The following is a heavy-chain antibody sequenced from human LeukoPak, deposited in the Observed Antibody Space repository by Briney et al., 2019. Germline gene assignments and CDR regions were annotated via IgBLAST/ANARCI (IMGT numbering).Heavy chain of an antibody. CDR2: ISGSGGST. V-gene: IGHV3-23*01. J-gene: IGHJ4*02. CDR1: GFTFSNHA. CDR3: AKGPAFGGVIVLFDY. D-gene: IGHD3-16*02. Sequence: GSLRLSCAASGFTFSNHAMSWVRQAPGKGLEWVSAISGSGGSTYYADSVKGRFTISRDNSKNTLYLQMNSLRAEDTAVYYCAKGPAFGGVIVLFDYWGQGTLVTVSS.